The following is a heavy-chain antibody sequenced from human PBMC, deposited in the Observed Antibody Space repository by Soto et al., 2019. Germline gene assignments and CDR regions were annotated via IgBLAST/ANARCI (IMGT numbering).Heavy chain of an antibody. D-gene: IGHD1-26*01. CDR1: VGSISSGDYY. Sequence: LSRTYTVSVGSISSGDYYWCWISQPPGKGLEWIGYIYYSGSTYYNASLKSRVTISVDTSKNQFSLKLSSVTAADTAVYYRARGGSYFGEWGQGTLVTVSS. V-gene: IGHV4-30-4*01. CDR3: ARGGSYFGE. J-gene: IGHJ4*02. CDR2: IYYSGST.